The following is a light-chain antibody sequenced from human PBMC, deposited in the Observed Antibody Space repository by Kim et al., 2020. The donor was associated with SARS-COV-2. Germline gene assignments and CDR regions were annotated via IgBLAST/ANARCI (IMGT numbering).Light chain of an antibody. CDR2: KAS. CDR1: QSIGTS. V-gene: IGKV1-5*03. J-gene: IGKJ1*01. Sequence: AFVGDRVTITCRASQSIGTSLAWYQQKPGKAPKLLIYKASRLESGVPSRFSGSGCGTEFTLTISSLQPDDFATYYCQQHNSYSRTFGQGTKVDIK. CDR3: QQHNSYSRT.